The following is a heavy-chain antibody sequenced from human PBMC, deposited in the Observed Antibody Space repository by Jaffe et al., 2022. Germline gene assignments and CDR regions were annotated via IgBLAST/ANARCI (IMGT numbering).Heavy chain of an antibody. Sequence: QVQLVQSGAEVKKPGSSVKVSCKASGGTFSSYAISWVRQAPGQGLEWMGGIIPIFGTANYAQKFQGRVTITTDESTSTAYMELSSLRSEDTAVYYCARGGAVLRYFDWLFPLDYWGQGTLVTVSS. D-gene: IGHD3-9*01. CDR1: GGTFSSYA. V-gene: IGHV1-69*05. CDR2: IIPIFGTA. J-gene: IGHJ4*02. CDR3: ARGGAVLRYFDWLFPLDY.